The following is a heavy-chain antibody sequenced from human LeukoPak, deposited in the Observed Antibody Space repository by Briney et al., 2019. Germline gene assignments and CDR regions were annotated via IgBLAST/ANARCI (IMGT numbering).Heavy chain of an antibody. CDR2: IKQDGSET. CDR1: GLTFGDYW. D-gene: IGHD3-9*01. Sequence: GGSLRLSCEASGLTFGDYWMTWVRQAPGKGPECVANIKQDGSETHYVDSVKGRFTIFRDNAKNSLSLQMNSLRVEDTAMYYCATYWRYFDWLLLDTWGLGTMVTVSS. V-gene: IGHV3-7*05. CDR3: ATYWRYFDWLLLDT. J-gene: IGHJ3*02.